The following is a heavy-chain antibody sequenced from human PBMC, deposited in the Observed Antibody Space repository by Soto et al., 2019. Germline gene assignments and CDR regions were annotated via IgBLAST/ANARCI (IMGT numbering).Heavy chain of an antibody. D-gene: IGHD7-27*01. J-gene: IGHJ3*01. Sequence: QVQLQESGPGLVRPSEAVSLTCTISGGSLNNYYWAWIRQPPGQGLEWIAYVHDTGSSHYNPSLTSPVTISLATSKSQVSLKLNSITAADTATYYCARLRGPDNWGIQAFDVWGQGTVVTVSS. V-gene: IGHV4-59*01. CDR1: GGSLNNYY. CDR3: ARLRGPDNWGIQAFDV. CDR2: VHDTGSS.